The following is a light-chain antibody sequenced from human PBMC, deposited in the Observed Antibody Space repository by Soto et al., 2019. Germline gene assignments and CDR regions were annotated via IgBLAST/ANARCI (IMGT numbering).Light chain of an antibody. CDR2: GAS. CDR1: QSVSNN. CDR3: QQYNSWPLT. V-gene: IGKV3-15*01. Sequence: EIVMTQSPATLSVSPGERATLSCRASQSVSNNLAWYQQKPGQAPRLLIYGASTRATGIPARFSGSGSGTEFTLTISSLQSEDFAVYYCQQYNSWPLTFSGGTKVAIK. J-gene: IGKJ4*01.